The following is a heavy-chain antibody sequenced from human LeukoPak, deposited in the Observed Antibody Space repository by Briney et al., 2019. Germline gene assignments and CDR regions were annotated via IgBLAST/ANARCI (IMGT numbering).Heavy chain of an antibody. J-gene: IGHJ5*02. CDR1: GGSFSGYY. D-gene: IGHD2-21*01. CDR3: ARGVVIAICFPFDP. Sequence: SETLSLTCAVYGGSFSGYYLSWIRQPQGKGLEWIGEINHSGSTNYNPSLKSRVTISVDTSKNQFSLKLSSVTAADTAVYYCARGVVIAICFPFDPWGQGTLVTVSS. V-gene: IGHV4-34*01. CDR2: INHSGST.